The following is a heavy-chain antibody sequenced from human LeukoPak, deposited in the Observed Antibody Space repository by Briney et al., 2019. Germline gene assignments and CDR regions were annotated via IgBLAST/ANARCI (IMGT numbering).Heavy chain of an antibody. Sequence: PGGSLRLSCAASGFTFSSYSMNWVRQAPGKGLEWVSYISSSSSTIYYADSVKGRFTISRDNAKNSLYLQMNSLRAEDTAVYYCARRPPWWQDPGLVVDIWSQGTLVTVSS. CDR1: GFTFSSYS. CDR3: ARRPPWWQDPGLVVDI. D-gene: IGHD2-15*01. CDR2: ISSSSSTI. V-gene: IGHV3-48*01. J-gene: IGHJ3*02.